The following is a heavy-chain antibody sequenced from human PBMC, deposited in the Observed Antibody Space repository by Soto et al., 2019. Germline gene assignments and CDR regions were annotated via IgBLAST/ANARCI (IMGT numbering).Heavy chain of an antibody. CDR1: GGSIRSYY. V-gene: IGHV4-59*01. CDR2: LYNSGTT. CDR3: ARDYMDV. J-gene: IGHJ6*02. Sequence: PSETLSLTCTVSGGSIRSYYWSWIRQPPGKGLEWIGYLYNSGTTNYNPSLKSRVTISVDTSKNQISLNLKSVTAADTAVYYCARDYMDVWGQGTTVTVSS.